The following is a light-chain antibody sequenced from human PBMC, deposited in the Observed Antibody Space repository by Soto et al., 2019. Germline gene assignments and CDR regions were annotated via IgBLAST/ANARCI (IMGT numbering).Light chain of an antibody. V-gene: IGKV1-5*03. CDR3: QQYHSYPWT. J-gene: IGKJ1*01. Sequence: DIQMTQSPSTLSSSIGDRVTITCRASQTISSWLAWYQQKPGKAPKLLIYEAFNLESGVPSRFSGSGSGTEFTLTIFGLQPDDFAPYYCQQYHSYPWTFGQGTKVAIK. CDR2: EAF. CDR1: QTISSW.